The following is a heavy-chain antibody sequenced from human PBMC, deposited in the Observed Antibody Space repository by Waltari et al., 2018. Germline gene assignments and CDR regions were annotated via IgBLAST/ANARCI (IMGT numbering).Heavy chain of an antibody. CDR1: GFSLSTSGVG. Sequence: QITLKESGPTLVKPTQPLTLTCTFSGFSLSTSGVGVGWTRQPPRKALAWLALIYWNDDKRYSPSLKSRLTITKDTSKNQVVLTMTNMDPVDTATYYCAHRRVPLGDYYDSSGYYYGVFDYWGQGTLVTVSS. J-gene: IGHJ4*02. CDR3: AHRRVPLGDYYDSSGYYYGVFDY. CDR2: IYWNDDK. D-gene: IGHD3-22*01. V-gene: IGHV2-5*01.